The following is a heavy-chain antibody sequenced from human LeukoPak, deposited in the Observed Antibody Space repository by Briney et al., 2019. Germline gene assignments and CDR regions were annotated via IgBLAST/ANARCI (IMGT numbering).Heavy chain of an antibody. J-gene: IGHJ6*03. D-gene: IGHD1-26*01. CDR3: ARISGIKRSLIYYYMDV. CDR2: ISGSGANT. Sequence: GGTLRLSCAASGFTFSSYGMTWVRQAPGKGLEWVSSISGSGANTYYADSVKGRFTISRDNSKNTLYLQMNSLRAEDTAVYYCARISGIKRSLIYYYMDVWGKGTTVTVSS. V-gene: IGHV3-23*01. CDR1: GFTFSSYG.